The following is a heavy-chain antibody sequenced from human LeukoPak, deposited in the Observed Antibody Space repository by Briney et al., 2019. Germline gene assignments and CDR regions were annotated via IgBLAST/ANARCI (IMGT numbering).Heavy chain of an antibody. D-gene: IGHD6-13*01. CDR3: ARKSSSWYYFDY. V-gene: IGHV4-38-2*02. CDR2: IYHSGST. Sequence: SETLSLTCTVSGYSISSGYYWGWIRQPPGKGLEWIGSIYHSGSTYYNPSLKSRVTMSLDTSKNQFSLKLSSVTAADTAVYYCARKSSSWYYFDYWGQGTLVTVSS. J-gene: IGHJ4*02. CDR1: GYSISSGYY.